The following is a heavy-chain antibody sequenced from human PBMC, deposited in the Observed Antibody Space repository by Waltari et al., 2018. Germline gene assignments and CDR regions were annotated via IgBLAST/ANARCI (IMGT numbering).Heavy chain of an antibody. CDR2: VNPFSGGT. D-gene: IGHD5-12*01. Sequence: QVQLVQSGPEVKKPGASVKISCKASGYTFTDHYVHWVRQAPGAGFEWMGWVNPFSGGTTYSKKFQARLTITTDTSIDSTDMELTTLSSDDTAMYYCARRATEMRWDAFDIWGQGTLVTVSS. V-gene: IGHV1-2*02. CDR3: ARRATEMRWDAFDI. J-gene: IGHJ3*02. CDR1: GYTFTDHY.